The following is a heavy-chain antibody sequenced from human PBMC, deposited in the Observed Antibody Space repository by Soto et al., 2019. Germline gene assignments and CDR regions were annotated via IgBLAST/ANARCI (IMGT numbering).Heavy chain of an antibody. CDR3: AKRRGAGGHFDY. J-gene: IGHJ4*02. V-gene: IGHV3-23*01. CDR2: VSIGGST. Sequence: GGSLRLSLSASGFTFSSYAMGWVRQGPGKGLEWVAVVSIGGSTHYADSVRGRFTISRDNSKNTLSLQMNSLTAEDTAVYFCAKRRGAGGHFDYWGQGALVTVSS. D-gene: IGHD2-15*01. CDR1: GFTFSSYA.